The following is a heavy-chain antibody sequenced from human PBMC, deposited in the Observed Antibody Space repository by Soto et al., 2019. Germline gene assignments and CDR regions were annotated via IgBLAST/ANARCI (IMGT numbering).Heavy chain of an antibody. Sequence: PSETLSLTCTVSGGSISSYYWSGIRQPPGKGLEWIGYIYYSGSTNYTPSLKSRVTISVDTSKNQFSLKLSSVTAADTAVFYCARGGYDSSGYYHLIDYWGQGTLVTVSS. V-gene: IGHV4-59*01. CDR1: GGSISSYY. J-gene: IGHJ4*02. CDR3: ARGGYDSSGYYHLIDY. CDR2: IYYSGST. D-gene: IGHD3-22*01.